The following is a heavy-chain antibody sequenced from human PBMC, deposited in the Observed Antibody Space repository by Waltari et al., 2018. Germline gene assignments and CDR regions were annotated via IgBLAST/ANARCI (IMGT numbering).Heavy chain of an antibody. D-gene: IGHD6-13*01. V-gene: IGHV3-23*01. CDR3: AKDRRYISSWSTVFDI. Sequence: EVQLLESGGGLVQPGGSLSLSCAASGFTISSYAMNWVRQAPGKGLEWVSGMSGSGGGTYYADSVKGRFTISRDNSKNTLYLQMNSLRAGDTAVYYCAKDRRYISSWSTVFDIWGQGTMVTVSS. CDR1: GFTISSYA. J-gene: IGHJ3*02. CDR2: MSGSGGGT.